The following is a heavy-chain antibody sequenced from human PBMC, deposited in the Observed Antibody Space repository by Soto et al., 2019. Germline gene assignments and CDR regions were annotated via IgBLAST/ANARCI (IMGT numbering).Heavy chain of an antibody. D-gene: IGHD1-26*01. J-gene: IGHJ4*02. V-gene: IGHV1-18*01. CDR1: GYTFTNFG. CDR2: ISAYNGNT. Sequence: ASVKVSCKSSGYTFTNFGISCVRQAPGQGLEWMGWISAYNGNTNYAQKLQGRVTMTTDTSTSTAYMELRSLRSDDTAMYYCARGVGWEPLDYWGQGTLVTVSS. CDR3: ARGVGWEPLDY.